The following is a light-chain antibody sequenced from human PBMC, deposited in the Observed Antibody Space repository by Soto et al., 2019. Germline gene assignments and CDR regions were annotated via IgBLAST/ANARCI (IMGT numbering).Light chain of an antibody. CDR1: QNIFTW. CDR3: QQYNSHS. Sequence: DIPMTQSPSTLSASVGDTVTITCRASQNIFTWLAWYQHKPGKAPKLIMYDASILESGVPSRFSGSGSGTDFTLTISSLQSDEFATYYCQQYNSHSFGGGTKVQIK. J-gene: IGKJ4*01. V-gene: IGKV1-5*01. CDR2: DAS.